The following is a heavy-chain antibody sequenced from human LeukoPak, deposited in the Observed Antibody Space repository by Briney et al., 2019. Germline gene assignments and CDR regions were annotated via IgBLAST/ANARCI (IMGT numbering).Heavy chain of an antibody. CDR3: AKSAYYYDSSGYYSSAYYFDY. D-gene: IGHD3-22*01. Sequence: GGSLRLSCAASGFTFSDYYMSWIRQAPGKGLEWISYISSSGDTIFYADSVKGRFTISRDNAKNSLYLQMNSLRADDTAVYYCAKSAYYYDSSGYYSSAYYFDYWGQGTLVTVSS. J-gene: IGHJ4*02. CDR2: ISSSGDTI. CDR1: GFTFSDYY. V-gene: IGHV3-11*04.